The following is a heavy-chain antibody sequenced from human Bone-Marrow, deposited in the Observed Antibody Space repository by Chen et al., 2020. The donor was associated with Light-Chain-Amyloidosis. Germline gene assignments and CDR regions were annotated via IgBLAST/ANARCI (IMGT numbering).Heavy chain of an antibody. D-gene: IGHD2-15*01. V-gene: IGHV4-39*01. J-gene: IGHJ4*02. Sequence: QLQLQESGPGLVKPSETLSLTCTVSGGSISSSSYYWGWIRQPPGKGLEWIGSIYYSGSTYYNPSLKSRVTISVDTSKNQFSLKLSSVTAADTAVYYCATRPLAFRCASFSSACFDSWGQGTLVTVSS. CDR3: ATRPLAFRCASFSSACFDS. CDR1: GGSISSSSYY. CDR2: IYYSGST.